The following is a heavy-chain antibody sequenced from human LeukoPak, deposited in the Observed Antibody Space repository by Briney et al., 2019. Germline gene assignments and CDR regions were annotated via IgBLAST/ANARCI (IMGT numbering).Heavy chain of an antibody. CDR2: ASYRSKWYI. V-gene: IGHV6-1*01. J-gene: IGHJ4*02. Sequence: SQTLSLTCAISGDSVSSNSATWSWIRQSPSRGLEWLGRASYRSKWYIDCAVSVKGRIAINPDTSKNQFSLQLNSVTPEDTAVYFCAGSKSYFDSWGQGTLVTVSS. CDR3: AGSKSYFDS. CDR1: GDSVSSNSAT.